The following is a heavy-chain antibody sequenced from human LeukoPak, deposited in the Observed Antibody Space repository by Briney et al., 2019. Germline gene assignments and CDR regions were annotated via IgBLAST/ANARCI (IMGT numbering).Heavy chain of an antibody. CDR1: GLSFSSYW. Sequence: RRSLRLSCAASGLSFSSYWMHWGRPAPGKGLVWVSRVNSDGTGTTYADSVEGRFTISRDNAKNTVYLQKNSLRAEDTAIYYCIRTLIVATSPYMDVWGKGTTVTVSS. CDR2: VNSDGTGT. V-gene: IGHV3-74*01. J-gene: IGHJ6*03. CDR3: IRTLIVATSPYMDV. D-gene: IGHD5-12*01.